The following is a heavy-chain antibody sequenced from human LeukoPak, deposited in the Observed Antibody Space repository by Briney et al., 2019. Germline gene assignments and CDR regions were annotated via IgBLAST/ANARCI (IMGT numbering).Heavy chain of an antibody. Sequence: SGALSLTCTVSGDSIINHYGSWIRQPPGKGLVWIGYIFYSGNTHYNPSLKSRVTMSVDTSKNQFSLRLSSVTPADTAVYYCARDRGEGIVGTFDYWGQGTLVTVSS. D-gene: IGHD1-26*01. J-gene: IGHJ4*02. CDR1: GDSIINHY. CDR3: ARDRGEGIVGTFDY. V-gene: IGHV4-59*11. CDR2: IFYSGNT.